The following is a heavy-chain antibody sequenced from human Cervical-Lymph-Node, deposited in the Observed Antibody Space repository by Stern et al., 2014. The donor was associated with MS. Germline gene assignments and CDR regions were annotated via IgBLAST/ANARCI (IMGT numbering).Heavy chain of an antibody. CDR2: IYYSGST. CDR1: GGSIRSYY. CDR3: ARSVSMDV. J-gene: IGHJ6*02. Sequence: QLQLQESGPGLVKPSETLSLTCTVSGGSIRSYYWNWVRQPPGKALEWIGYIYYSGSTNYNPSLKSRVTISVDTPKNQFSLKVSSVTAADTAVYYCARSVSMDVWGQGTTVTVSS. V-gene: IGHV4-59*01.